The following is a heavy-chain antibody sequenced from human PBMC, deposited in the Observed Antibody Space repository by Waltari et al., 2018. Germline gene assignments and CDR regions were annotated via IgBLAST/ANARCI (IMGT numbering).Heavy chain of an antibody. J-gene: IGHJ4*02. Sequence: QVQLQESGPGLVKPSETLSLTCAVSGYSIRSGYYWGWIRQPPGKGLEWIGSIYHSGRTYYNPSLKSRVTITVDTSKNQFSLKLSSVTAADTAVYYCARQSGSSSPFDYWGQGTLVTVSS. CDR1: GYSIRSGYY. CDR3: ARQSGSSSPFDY. V-gene: IGHV4-38-2*01. CDR2: IYHSGRT. D-gene: IGHD6-6*01.